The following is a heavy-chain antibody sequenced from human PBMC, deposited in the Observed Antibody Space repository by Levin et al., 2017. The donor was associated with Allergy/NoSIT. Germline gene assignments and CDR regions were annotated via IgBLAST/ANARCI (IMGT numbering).Heavy chain of an antibody. CDR1: GFTFSSYW. CDR2: INSDGSST. J-gene: IGHJ4*02. D-gene: IGHD4-17*01. V-gene: IGHV3-74*01. CDR3: ARARDYGVGDY. Sequence: GGSLRLSCAASGFTFSSYWMHWVRQAPGKGLVWVSRINSDGSSTSYADSVKGRFTISRDNAKNTLYLQMNSLRAEDTAVYYCARARDYGVGDYWGQGTLVTVSS.